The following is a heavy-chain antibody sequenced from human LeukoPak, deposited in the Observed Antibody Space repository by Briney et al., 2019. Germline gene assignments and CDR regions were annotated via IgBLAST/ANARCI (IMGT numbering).Heavy chain of an antibody. Sequence: PGGSLRLSCAASGFTFSSYWMSWVRQAPGKGLEWVANIKQDGSDKYYVDSVKGRFTISRDNAKNSLYLQMNSLRVEDTAVYYCARASRDYYYMDVWGKGTTVTVSS. CDR3: ARASRDYYYMDV. CDR2: IKQDGSDK. CDR1: GFTFSSYW. V-gene: IGHV3-7*01. J-gene: IGHJ6*03.